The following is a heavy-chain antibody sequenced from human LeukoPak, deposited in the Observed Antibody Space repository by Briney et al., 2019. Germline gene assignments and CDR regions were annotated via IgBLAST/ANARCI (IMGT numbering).Heavy chain of an antibody. CDR3: ARDAYYYGSGSYYDY. Sequence: GGSLRLSCAASGFTFSSYAMSWVRQAPGKGLEWVSAISGSGGSTYYADSVKGRFTISRDNSKNTLYLQMNSLRAEDTAVYYCARDAYYYGSGSYYDYWGQGTLVTVSS. CDR1: GFTFSSYA. D-gene: IGHD3-10*01. J-gene: IGHJ4*02. CDR2: ISGSGGST. V-gene: IGHV3-23*01.